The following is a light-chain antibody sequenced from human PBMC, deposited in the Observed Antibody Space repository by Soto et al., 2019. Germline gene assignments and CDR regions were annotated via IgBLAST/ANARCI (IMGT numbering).Light chain of an antibody. Sequence: DIQLTQFPSTLSASLGDRVTITCRASQTISSALAWYQQKPGKAPNLLIYKASNLETGVPSRFSGSGSGTEFALTISSLQSDDFATYYCQQYSHYPPYTFGQGTRLEIK. V-gene: IGKV1-5*03. CDR1: QTISSA. CDR2: KAS. CDR3: QQYSHYPPYT. J-gene: IGKJ2*01.